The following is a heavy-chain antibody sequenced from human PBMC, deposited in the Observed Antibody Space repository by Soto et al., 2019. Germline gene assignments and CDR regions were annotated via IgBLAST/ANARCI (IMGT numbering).Heavy chain of an antibody. CDR2: IYISGTT. V-gene: IGHV4-4*07. Sequence: QVQLQQSGPGLVKPSETLSLTCTVSGGSIRSYYWSWIRQPAGKALEWIGRIYISGTTNYNPSLKSRVTILLDTSKNQFSLDLSSVTDADTAVYYCAREGSSGFGMDVWGQGTTVTVSS. J-gene: IGHJ6*02. D-gene: IGHD6-25*01. CDR1: GGSIRSYY. CDR3: AREGSSGFGMDV.